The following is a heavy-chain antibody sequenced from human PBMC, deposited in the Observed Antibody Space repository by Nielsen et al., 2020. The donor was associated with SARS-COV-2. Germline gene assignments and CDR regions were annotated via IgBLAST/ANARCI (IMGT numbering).Heavy chain of an antibody. D-gene: IGHD1-26*01. V-gene: IGHV4-34*01. CDR3: ARASLYSGSYRSLRHNWFYP. J-gene: IGHJ5*02. CDR2: INHSGST. Sequence: SETLSLPCAVYGGSFSGYYWRWIRQLPGKGLEWIGEINHSGSTNYNPSLKSRVTISVDTSKNQFSLQLSSVTAADTAVYYCARASLYSGSYRSLRHNWFYPWGQGTLVTVSS. CDR1: GGSFSGYY.